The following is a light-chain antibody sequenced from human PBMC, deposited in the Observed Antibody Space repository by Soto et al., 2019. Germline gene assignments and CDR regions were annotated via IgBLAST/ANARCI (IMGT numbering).Light chain of an antibody. CDR1: QDISNY. Sequence: DIQMTQSPSSLSASVGDRVTITCRATQDISNYLARYQQKPGKIPKLLIYAASTVQSGVPSRFSGSGSGADFTLTISSLQPEDVAIYYWQKYNSAPPFTFGPGTKVDI. J-gene: IGKJ3*01. V-gene: IGKV1-27*01. CDR2: AAS. CDR3: QKYNSAPPFT.